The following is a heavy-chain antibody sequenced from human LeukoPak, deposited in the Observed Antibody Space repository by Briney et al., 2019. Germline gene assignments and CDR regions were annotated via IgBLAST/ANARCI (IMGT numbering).Heavy chain of an antibody. CDR3: ARGELLPPHFDY. Sequence: SETLSLTCTVSGGSISSYYWSWIRQPPGKGLEWIGYIYYSGSTNYNPSLKSRVTISVDTSKNQFSLKLSSVTAADTAVYYCARGELLPPHFDYWGQGTLVTVSS. CDR1: GGSISSYY. V-gene: IGHV4-59*08. CDR2: IYYSGST. J-gene: IGHJ4*02. D-gene: IGHD1-7*01.